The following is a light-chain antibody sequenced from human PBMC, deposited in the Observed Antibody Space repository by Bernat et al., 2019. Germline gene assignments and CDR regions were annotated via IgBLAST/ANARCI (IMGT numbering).Light chain of an antibody. J-gene: IGKJ4*01. CDR3: QQSYSTPRVT. Sequence: EIVLTQSPGTLSLSPGERATLSCRASQSVTSSYLAWYQQKPGQAPRLLIYGASSRATGIPDRFSGSGSGTDFTLTISSLQPEDFATYYCQQSYSTPRVTFGGGTKVEIK. CDR1: QSVTSSY. V-gene: IGKV3-20*01. CDR2: GAS.